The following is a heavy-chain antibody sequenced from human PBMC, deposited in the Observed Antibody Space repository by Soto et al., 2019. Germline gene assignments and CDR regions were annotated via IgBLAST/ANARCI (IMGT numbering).Heavy chain of an antibody. J-gene: IGHJ4*02. CDR1: LFVVSDNY. CDR2: IYSGGGT. Sequence: PGGSLRLSCAASLFVVSDNYMIWVRQAPGKGLEWVALIYSGGGTDYAESVKGRFTISRDKSKNTLYLQMNSLKAEDTGIYYCATRMTTAPYWGQGTVVTVSS. CDR3: ATRMTTAPY. D-gene: IGHD4-17*01. V-gene: IGHV3-53*01.